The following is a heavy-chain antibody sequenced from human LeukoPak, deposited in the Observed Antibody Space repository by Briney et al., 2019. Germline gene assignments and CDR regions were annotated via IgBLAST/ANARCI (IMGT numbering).Heavy chain of an antibody. CDR3: ALDSSGLLDY. Sequence: PGGSLRLSCAGSGFTFSSSAMNWVRQAPGKGLEWVSSISSSSSYIYYADSVKGRFTISRDNAKNSLYLQMNSLRAEDTAVYYCALDSSGLLDYWGQGTLVTVSS. CDR1: GFTFSSSA. V-gene: IGHV3-21*01. D-gene: IGHD6-19*01. CDR2: ISSSSSYI. J-gene: IGHJ4*02.